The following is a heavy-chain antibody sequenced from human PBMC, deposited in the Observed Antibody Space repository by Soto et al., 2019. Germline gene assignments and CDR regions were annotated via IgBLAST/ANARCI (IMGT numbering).Heavy chain of an antibody. CDR1: GVSITSYY. J-gene: IGHJ6*02. CDR2: INTDGLS. CDR3: ARDRGRGVPHYGMDV. V-gene: IGHV4-4*07. D-gene: IGHD3-10*01. Sequence: SETLSLTCSVSGVSITSYYWSWIRQSAGGGLEWMGRINTDGLSTYSPSFKSRLTMSLDTSKNQVSLRLISVTAADTAVYYCARDRGRGVPHYGMDVWGQGTTVTVSS.